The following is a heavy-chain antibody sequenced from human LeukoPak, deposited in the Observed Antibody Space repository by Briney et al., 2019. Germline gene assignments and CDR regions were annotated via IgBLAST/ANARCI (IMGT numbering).Heavy chain of an antibody. CDR2: IYYSGST. V-gene: IGHV4-59*12. J-gene: IGHJ4*02. D-gene: IGHD3-22*01. Sequence: SETLSLTCTVSGGSISSYYWSWIRQPPGKGLEWIGYIYYSGSTNYNPSLKSRVTMSVDTSKNQFSLKLSSVTAADTAVYYCARDMGSSGYFDYWGQGTLVTVSS. CDR3: ARDMGSSGYFDY. CDR1: GGSISSYY.